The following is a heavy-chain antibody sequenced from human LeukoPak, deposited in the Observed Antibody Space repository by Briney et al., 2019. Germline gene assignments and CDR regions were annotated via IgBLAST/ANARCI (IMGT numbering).Heavy chain of an antibody. CDR1: GYTCTGYY. CDR3: ALFSGSYEFGFDY. Sequence: ASVKVSCKASGYTCTGYYMHWVRQAPGQALEWMGRINPNSGGTNYAQKFQGRVTMTRDTSISTAYMELSRLRSYDTAAYYCALFSGSYEFGFDYWGQGTLVTVSS. V-gene: IGHV1-2*06. CDR2: INPNSGGT. D-gene: IGHD1-26*01. J-gene: IGHJ4*02.